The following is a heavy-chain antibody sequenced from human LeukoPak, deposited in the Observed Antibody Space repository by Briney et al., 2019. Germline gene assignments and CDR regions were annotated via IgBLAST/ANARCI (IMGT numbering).Heavy chain of an antibody. CDR3: AREGPTTAVGSGAPDI. D-gene: IGHD6-13*01. J-gene: IGHJ3*02. CDR2: IWHDGTYI. V-gene: IGHV3-33*01. Sequence: GGSLRLSCPASGFTFSDYTMQWLRQAPGKGLEWVAVIWHDGTYISYGDSVRGRFTISRDNSKNTLYLQMNSLRAEDTAVYYCAREGPTTAVGSGAPDIWGRGTMVTVSS. CDR1: GFTFSDYT.